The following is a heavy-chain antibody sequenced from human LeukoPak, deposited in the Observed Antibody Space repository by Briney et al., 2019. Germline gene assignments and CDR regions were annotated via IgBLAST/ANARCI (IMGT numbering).Heavy chain of an antibody. J-gene: IGHJ6*03. D-gene: IGHD5-18*01. CDR3: TRDPAILKDTAMVPQFYYYYYMDV. V-gene: IGHV3-49*04. Sequence: PGGSLRLSCTASGFTFGDYAMSWVRQAPGKGLEWVGFIRSKAYGGTTEYAASVKGRFTISRDDSKSIAYLQMNSLKTEDTAVYYCTRDPAILKDTAMVPQFYYYYYMDVWGKGTTVTISS. CDR1: GFTFGDYA. CDR2: IRSKAYGGTT.